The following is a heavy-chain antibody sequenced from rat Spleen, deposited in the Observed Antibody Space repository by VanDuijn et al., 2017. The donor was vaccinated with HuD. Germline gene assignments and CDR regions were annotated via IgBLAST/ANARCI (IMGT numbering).Heavy chain of an antibody. CDR1: GFTFSNYY. CDR3: STAGSGLDYYYAGGFDY. V-gene: IGHV5-27*01. J-gene: IGHJ2*01. D-gene: IGHD1-6*01. Sequence: EVQLEESGGGLVQPGRSLKLSCAASGFTFSNYYMAWVRQAPTKGLEWVAYISTGGVNTYYRDSVKGRFTVSRDNAKSTLNLQMDSLRSEDTATYYCSTAGSGLDYYYAGGFDYWGQGVMVTVSS. CDR2: ISTGGVNT.